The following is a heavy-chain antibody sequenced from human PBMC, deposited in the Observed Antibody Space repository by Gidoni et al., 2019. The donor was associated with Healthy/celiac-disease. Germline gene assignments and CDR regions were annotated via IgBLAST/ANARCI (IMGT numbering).Heavy chain of an antibody. J-gene: IGHJ6*03. Sequence: EVQMLESVGGLVQPGGSLGLSCAYSGFHFSIYAMSWVRQAPGKGLEWVSASSGSGGSTYYADSVKGRFTISRDNSKNTLYLQMNSLRAEDTAVYYCAGCPPYNYYMDVWGKGTTVTVSS. D-gene: IGHD3-16*01. CDR1: GFHFSIYA. CDR2: SSGSGGST. V-gene: IGHV3-23*01. CDR3: AGCPPYNYYMDV.